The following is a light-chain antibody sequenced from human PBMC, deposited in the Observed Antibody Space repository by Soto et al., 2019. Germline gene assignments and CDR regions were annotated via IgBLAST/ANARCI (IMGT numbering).Light chain of an antibody. CDR1: QSVFYTSVNKDY. Sequence: DIVMTQSPDSLAVSLGERATINCKASQSVFYTSVNKDYLAWYQHKEGHPPKLLIYWASTRESGVPDRFSGSGSGTDFTLTIRNLQAEDVAVYYCQQYYALPYSFGQGTKLEIK. CDR2: WAS. CDR3: QQYYALPYS. V-gene: IGKV4-1*01. J-gene: IGKJ2*03.